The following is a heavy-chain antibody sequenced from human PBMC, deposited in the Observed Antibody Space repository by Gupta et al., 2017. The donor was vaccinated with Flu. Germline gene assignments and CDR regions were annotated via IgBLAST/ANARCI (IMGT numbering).Heavy chain of an antibody. D-gene: IGHD2-2*01. J-gene: IGHJ4*02. Sequence: HWVRQAPGKGLEWMGCFDPEDGETIYAQKFQGRVTMTEDTSTDTAYMELSSLRSEDTAVYYCATGIVVGPATMASRNASDYWGQGTLVTVSS. CDR3: ATGIVVGPATMASRNASDY. V-gene: IGHV1-24*01. CDR2: FDPEDGET.